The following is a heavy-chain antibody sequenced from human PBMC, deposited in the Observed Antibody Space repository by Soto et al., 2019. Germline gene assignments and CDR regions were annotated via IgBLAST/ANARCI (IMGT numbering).Heavy chain of an antibody. D-gene: IGHD6-19*01. CDR1: GGTFSSYA. Sequence: QVQLVQSGAEVKKPGSSVKVSCKASGGTFSSYAISWVRQAPRQGLEWMGGIIPIFGTANYAQKFQGRVTITADKSTSTAYMELRSLRSEDTAVYYCARTTPGGSGWYGCLDYWGQGTLVTVSS. CDR3: ARTTPGGSGWYGCLDY. J-gene: IGHJ4*02. CDR2: IIPIFGTA. V-gene: IGHV1-69*06.